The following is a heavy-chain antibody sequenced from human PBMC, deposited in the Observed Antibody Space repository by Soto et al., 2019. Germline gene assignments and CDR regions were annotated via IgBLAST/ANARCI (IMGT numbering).Heavy chain of an antibody. D-gene: IGHD2-15*01. CDR2: IIPIFGTA. Sequence: QVQLVQSGAEVKKPGSSVKVSCKASGGTFSSYAISWVRQAPGQGLEWMGGIIPIFGTANYAQKFQGRVTITADESTSTAYMELSSLRSEDTAVYYCATLGGIVVVVAAGDAFEIWGQGTMVTVSS. J-gene: IGHJ3*02. CDR3: ATLGGIVVVVAAGDAFEI. CDR1: GGTFSSYA. V-gene: IGHV1-69*12.